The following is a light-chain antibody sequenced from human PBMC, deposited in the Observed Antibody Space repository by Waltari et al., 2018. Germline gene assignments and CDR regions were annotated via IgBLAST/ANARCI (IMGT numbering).Light chain of an antibody. Sequence: EIVLTQSPATLSLSPGERATLSCRASQSVKYVAWFQHKPGQTPRHHIYDASNGATATHARFSDSRTANDFTTTPRRPQPEDFAVHYCPQRSTWLAFTFGGGTKVELK. V-gene: IGKV3-11*01. CDR1: QSVKY. J-gene: IGKJ4*01. CDR2: DAS. CDR3: PQRSTWLAFT.